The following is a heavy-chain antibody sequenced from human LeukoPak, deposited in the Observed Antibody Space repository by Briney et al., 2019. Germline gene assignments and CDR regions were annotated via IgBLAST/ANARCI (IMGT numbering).Heavy chain of an antibody. D-gene: IGHD3-10*01. Sequence: SETLSLTCAVYGGSFSGYYWSWIRQPPGKGLEWIGEINHSGSTNYNPSLKSRVTISVDTSKNQFSLKLSSVTAADTAVYYCAREDPMVRGVYYYYYMDVWGKGTTVTISS. J-gene: IGHJ6*03. CDR2: INHSGST. CDR3: AREDPMVRGVYYYYYMDV. CDR1: GGSFSGYY. V-gene: IGHV4-34*01.